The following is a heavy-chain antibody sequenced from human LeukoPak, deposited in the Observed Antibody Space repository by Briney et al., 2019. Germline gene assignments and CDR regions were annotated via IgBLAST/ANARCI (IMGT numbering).Heavy chain of an antibody. CDR1: GGSFIGYY. J-gene: IGHJ3*02. CDR2: INHSGST. V-gene: IGHV4-34*01. D-gene: IGHD3-9*01. Sequence: SETLSLTCAVYGGSFIGYYWSWIRQPPGKGLHWIGEINHSGSTNYNPSLKSRVTISVDTSKNQCSLKLSSVTAADTAVFFCQAEDGIRYFDWLFVDAFDIWGQGTMVTVSS. CDR3: QAEDGIRYFDWLFVDAFDI.